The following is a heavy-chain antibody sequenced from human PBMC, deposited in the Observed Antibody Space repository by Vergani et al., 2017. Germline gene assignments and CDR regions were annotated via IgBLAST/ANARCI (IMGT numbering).Heavy chain of an antibody. CDR2: INPSGGST. CDR3: ARHGPITMVRGVIRPLYGMDV. J-gene: IGHJ6*02. V-gene: IGHV1-46*01. CDR1: GYTFTSYY. D-gene: IGHD3-10*01. Sequence: QVQLVQSGAEVKKPGASVKVSCKASGYTFTSYYMHWVRQAPGQGLEWMGIINPSGGSTSYAQKFQGRVTMTRDTSTSTVYMELSSLRSEDTAVYYCARHGPITMVRGVIRPLYGMDVWGQGTTVTVSS.